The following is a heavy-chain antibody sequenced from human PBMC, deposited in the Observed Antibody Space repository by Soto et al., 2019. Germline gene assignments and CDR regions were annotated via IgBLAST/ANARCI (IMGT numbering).Heavy chain of an antibody. J-gene: IGHJ5*02. D-gene: IGHD1-26*01. V-gene: IGHV3-23*01. Sequence: GGSLRLSCAASGFIFENFGMSWARQAPGKGLEWISSISGSGFKKYYADSVKGRFTISRDNSKSTVYLELNNLSAEDTAVYHCAKNQGVELVPLATVDWFDPWGQGSVVTVSS. CDR2: ISGSGFKK. CDR1: GFIFENFG. CDR3: AKNQGVELVPLATVDWFDP.